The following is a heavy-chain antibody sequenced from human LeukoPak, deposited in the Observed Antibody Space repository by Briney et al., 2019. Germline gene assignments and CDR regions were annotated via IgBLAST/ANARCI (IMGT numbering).Heavy chain of an antibody. V-gene: IGHV4-34*01. D-gene: IGHD4-17*01. CDR3: ARTTVTTGDAFDI. CDR2: INHSGST. Sequence: SETLSLTCAVYDGSFSGYYWSWIRQPPGKGLEWIGEINHSGSTNYNPSLKSRVTISVDTSKNQFSLKLSSVTAADTAVYYCARTTVTTGDAFDIWGQGTMVTVSS. J-gene: IGHJ3*02. CDR1: DGSFSGYY.